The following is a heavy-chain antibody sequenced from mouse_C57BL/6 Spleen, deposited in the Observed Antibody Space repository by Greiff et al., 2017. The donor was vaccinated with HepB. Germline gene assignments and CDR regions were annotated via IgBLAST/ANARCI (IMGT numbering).Heavy chain of an antibody. Sequence: VKLQEPGPELVKPGASVKISCKASGYAFSSSWMNWVKQRPGKGLEWIGRIYPGDGDTNYNGKFKGKATLTADKSSSTAYMQLSSLTSEDSAVYFCARSRSFVYGGQGTTLTGSS. J-gene: IGHJ2*01. CDR2: IYPGDGDT. CDR3: ARSRSFVY. CDR1: GYAFSSSW. V-gene: IGHV1-82*01.